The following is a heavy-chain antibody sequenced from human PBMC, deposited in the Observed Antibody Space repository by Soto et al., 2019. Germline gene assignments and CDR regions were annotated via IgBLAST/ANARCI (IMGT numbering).Heavy chain of an antibody. CDR2: ISGSGLST. CDR3: AKGSPSLKYDVLSLDWFDP. CDR1: GFSFSTYT. D-gene: IGHD3-9*01. Sequence: GGSLRLSCAASGFSFSTYTMNWVRQAPGKGLEWVSAISGSGLSTYFVDSVKGRFTISRDNSRNTLYLQMKSLRVEDTAVYHCAKGSPSLKYDVLSLDWFDPWGQGTLVTVSS. J-gene: IGHJ5*02. V-gene: IGHV3-23*01.